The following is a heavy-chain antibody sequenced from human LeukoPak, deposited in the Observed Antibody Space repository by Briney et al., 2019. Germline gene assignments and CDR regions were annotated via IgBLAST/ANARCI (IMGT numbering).Heavy chain of an antibody. J-gene: IGHJ5*02. D-gene: IGHD2-2*01. CDR1: GYTFTSHD. CDR2: MNPNSGNT. Sequence: ASVKVSCKASGYTFTSHDINWVRQATGQGLEWMGWMNPNSGNTGYAQKFQGRVTMTRNTSISTAYMELSSLRSEDTAVYYCARGSLGYCSSTSCPNWFDPWGQGTLVTVSS. V-gene: IGHV1-8*01. CDR3: ARGSLGYCSSTSCPNWFDP.